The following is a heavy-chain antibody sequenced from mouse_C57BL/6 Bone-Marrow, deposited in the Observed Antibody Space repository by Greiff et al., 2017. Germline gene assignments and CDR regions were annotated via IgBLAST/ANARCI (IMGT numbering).Heavy chain of an antibody. CDR2: IKCDCSST. CDR3: ARARNYSNYPYYYAMDY. V-gene: IGHV5-16*01. D-gene: IGHD2-5*01. Sequence: EVTVVESEGGLVQPGSSRKLSAPPSESPLGDYYMAWVRRVPETVLKWVANIKCDCSSTYYLDAWKSRFIISRDNAKNILYLQMSSLKSEDTATYYCARARNYSNYPYYYAMDYWGQGTSVTVSS. CDR1: ESPLGDYY. J-gene: IGHJ4*01.